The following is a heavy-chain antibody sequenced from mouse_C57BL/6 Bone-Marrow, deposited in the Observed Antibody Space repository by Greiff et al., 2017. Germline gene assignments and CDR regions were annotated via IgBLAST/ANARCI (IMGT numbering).Heavy chain of an antibody. CDR1: GYTFTSYW. D-gene: IGHD2-12*01. V-gene: IGHV1-55*01. CDR2: IYPGSGST. Sequence: VQLQQPGAELVKPGASVKMSCKASGYTFTSYWITWVKQRPGQGLEWIGDIYPGSGSTNYNEKFKNKATLTVDTSSITAYMQLRSLTSEYSAVYSCARPYYSYYWYFDVWGTGTTVTVSS. J-gene: IGHJ1*03. CDR3: ARPYYSYYWYFDV.